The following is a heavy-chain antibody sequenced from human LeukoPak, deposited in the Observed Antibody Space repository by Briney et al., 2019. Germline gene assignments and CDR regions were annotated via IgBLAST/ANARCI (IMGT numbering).Heavy chain of an antibody. CDR2: INSDGSST. V-gene: IGHV3-74*01. J-gene: IGHJ4*02. CDR1: GFTFSSYW. D-gene: IGHD3-9*01. CDR3: ARDYDILTGYYY. Sequence: PGGSLRLSCAASGFTFSSYWMHWVRQAPGKGLVWVSRINSDGSSTSYADSVKGRSTISRDNAKNSLYLQMNSLRAEDTAVYYCARDYDILTGYYYWGQGTLVTVSS.